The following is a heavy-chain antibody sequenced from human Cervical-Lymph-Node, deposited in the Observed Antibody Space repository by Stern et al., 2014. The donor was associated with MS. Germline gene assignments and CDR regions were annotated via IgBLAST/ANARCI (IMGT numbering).Heavy chain of an antibody. Sequence: VHLVESGPGLVKPSQTLSLTCTVSGGSVGSGSYDWSWIRQPAGKGLEWIGRIYTTGSTYYNPSLKSRVSISIDTSKNQFSLTLPSVTAADTAVYYCARDKEDTNMAFRYFDNWGQGTLVTVSS. V-gene: IGHV4-61*02. CDR1: GGSVGSGSYD. D-gene: IGHD5-18*01. CDR3: ARDKEDTNMAFRYFDN. J-gene: IGHJ4*02. CDR2: IYTTGST.